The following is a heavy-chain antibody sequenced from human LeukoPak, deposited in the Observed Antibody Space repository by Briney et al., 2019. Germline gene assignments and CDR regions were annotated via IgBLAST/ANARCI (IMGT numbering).Heavy chain of an antibody. CDR3: AAMAPNFDY. D-gene: IGHD5-18*01. CDR1: GLTLSTNY. CDR2: IYSGGST. V-gene: IGHV3-66*02. J-gene: IGHJ4*02. Sequence: PARSLRLSCAASGLTLSTNYMSWVRHAPRNGLEWVSVIYSGGSTYYADSVRGRFTISRDNSKNTLYLQMNSLRAEDTAVYYCAAMAPNFDYWGQGTLVTVSS.